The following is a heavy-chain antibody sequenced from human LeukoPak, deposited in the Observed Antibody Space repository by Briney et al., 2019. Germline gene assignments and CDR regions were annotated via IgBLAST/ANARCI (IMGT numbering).Heavy chain of an antibody. CDR1: GFTFSSHG. J-gene: IGHJ3*02. Sequence: GSLRLSCAASGFTFSSHGMHWVRPAPGKGLEWVTFISYNGRNKYYGDSVKGRFTISRDNSKSTLYLQMNSLTTEDSAVYFCTAEEFQVSHAFDIWGQGTMVIVSS. D-gene: IGHD3-10*01. V-gene: IGHV3-30*19. CDR3: TAEEFQVSHAFDI. CDR2: ISYNGRNK.